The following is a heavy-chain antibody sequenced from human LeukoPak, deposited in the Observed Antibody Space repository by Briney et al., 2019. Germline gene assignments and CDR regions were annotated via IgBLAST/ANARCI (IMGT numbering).Heavy chain of an antibody. CDR3: ARLEEGIVVVVAD. D-gene: IGHD2-15*01. V-gene: IGHV4-59*08. CDR2: IYYTGST. Sequence: SETLSLTCTVSGGSISSYYWSWIRQSPGKGMGRIGYIYYTGSTNYTPSLKSRVTISVDTSKNQFSLKLSSVTAADTAVYYCARLEEGIVVVVADWGQGTLVTVSS. J-gene: IGHJ4*02. CDR1: GGSISSYY.